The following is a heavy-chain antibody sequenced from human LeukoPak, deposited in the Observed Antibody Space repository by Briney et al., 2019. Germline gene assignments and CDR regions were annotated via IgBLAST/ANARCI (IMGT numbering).Heavy chain of an antibody. CDR2: ISYDGSNK. D-gene: IGHD2-15*01. CDR3: AGEPLTVVVVAATGDY. Sequence: PGRSLRLSCAASGFTFSSYAMHWVCQAPGKGLEWVAVISYDGSNKYYADSVKGRFTISRDNSKNTLYLQMNSLRAEDTAVYYCAGEPLTVVVVAATGDYWGQGTLVTVSS. CDR1: GFTFSSYA. V-gene: IGHV3-30*04. J-gene: IGHJ4*02.